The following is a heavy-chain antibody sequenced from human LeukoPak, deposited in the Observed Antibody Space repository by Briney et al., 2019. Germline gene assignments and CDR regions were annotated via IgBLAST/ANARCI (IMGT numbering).Heavy chain of an antibody. J-gene: IGHJ5*02. D-gene: IGHD1-14*01. V-gene: IGHV4-34*01. CDR2: INHSGST. CDR1: GGSFSAYY. Sequence: PSETLSLTCAVYGGSFSAYYWSWIRQPPGKGLEWIGEINHSGSTNYNPSLKSRVTISVDTSKNQFSLKLSSVTAADTAVYYCARDDHVKWFDPWGQGTLVTVSS. CDR3: ARDDHVKWFDP.